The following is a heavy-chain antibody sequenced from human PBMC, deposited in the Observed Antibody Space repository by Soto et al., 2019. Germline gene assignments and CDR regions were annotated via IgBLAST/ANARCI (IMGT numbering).Heavy chain of an antibody. CDR3: ARVDSYYDFWSGYSEGVYFDY. V-gene: IGHV3-7*01. CDR2: IKQDGSEK. CDR1: GFTFSSYW. D-gene: IGHD3-3*01. J-gene: IGHJ4*02. Sequence: GGSLRLSCAASGFTFSSYWMSWVRQAPGKGLEWVANIKQDGSEKYYVDSVKGRFTISRDNAKNSLYLQMNSLRAEDTAVYYCARVDSYYDFWSGYSEGVYFDYWGQGTXVTVSS.